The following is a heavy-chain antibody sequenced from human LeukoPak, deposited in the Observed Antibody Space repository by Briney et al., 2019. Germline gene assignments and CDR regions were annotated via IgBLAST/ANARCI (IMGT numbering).Heavy chain of an antibody. CDR2: FYYSGST. CDR1: GGSISRGGYS. D-gene: IGHD3-22*01. CDR3: ARDIPIPGYYYDSSGRSGYFDY. Sequence: SETLSLTCAVSGGSISRGGYSWGWIRQPPGKGLEWIGYFYYSGSTYYNPSLKSRVTISLDTSKNQLSLKLSSVTAADTAVYYCARDIPIPGYYYDSSGRSGYFDYWGQGTLVTVSS. V-gene: IGHV4-30-4*07. J-gene: IGHJ4*02.